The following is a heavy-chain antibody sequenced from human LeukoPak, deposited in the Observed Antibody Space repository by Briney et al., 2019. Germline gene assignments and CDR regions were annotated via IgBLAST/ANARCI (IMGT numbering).Heavy chain of an antibody. V-gene: IGHV3-30*03. CDR1: GFDFGAYG. Sequence: PGGSLRLSCAASGFDFGAYGMHWVRQAPGKGLDWVAVISYDGSNAYYGDSVKGRFTISRDNAKNSLYLQMNSLRDEDTAVYYCARDTGGSYYDAFDIWGQGTMVSVSS. CDR2: ISYDGSNA. J-gene: IGHJ3*02. CDR3: ARDTGGSYYDAFDI. D-gene: IGHD1-26*01.